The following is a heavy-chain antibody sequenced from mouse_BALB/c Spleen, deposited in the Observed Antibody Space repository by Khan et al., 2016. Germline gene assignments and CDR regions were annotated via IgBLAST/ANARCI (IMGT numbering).Heavy chain of an antibody. CDR1: GFTFSGFW. D-gene: IGHD2-1*01. J-gene: IGHJ1*01. Sequence: DVQLLETGGGLVQPGGSRGLSCEGSGFTFSGFWMSWVRQTPGKTLEWIGDINSDGSAINYAPSITDRFTIFRDNDKSTLYLQMSNVRSEDTATYFCMRYGNYWYVDVWGAGTTVTVSS. CDR2: INSDGSAI. CDR3: MRYGNYWYVDV. V-gene: IGHV11-2*02.